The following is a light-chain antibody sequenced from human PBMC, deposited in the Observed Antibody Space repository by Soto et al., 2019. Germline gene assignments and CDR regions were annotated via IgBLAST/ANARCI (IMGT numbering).Light chain of an antibody. CDR1: HNIERW. CDR2: DAS. J-gene: IGKJ1*01. V-gene: IGKV1-5*01. Sequence: IQMTQSPSTLSASVGDRVTITCRASHNIERWMAWYQQKPGKAPSLLIFDASTLHSVVPSRFSGSGSGTDFTLTIRSLQHDDFATYYCQQFAISTTFGQGNKV. CDR3: QQFAISTT.